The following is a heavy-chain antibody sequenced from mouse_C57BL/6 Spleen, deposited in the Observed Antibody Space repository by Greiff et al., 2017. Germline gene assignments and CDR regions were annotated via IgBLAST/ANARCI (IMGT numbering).Heavy chain of an antibody. CDR1: GYTFTSYW. J-gene: IGHJ1*03. D-gene: IGHD1-1*01. CDR2: IDPSDSYT. V-gene: IGHV1-59*01. CDR3: AGYYYGSNWYFDD. Sequence: LQQPGTSVKLSCKASGYTFTSYWLHWVKQRPGQGLEWIGVIDPSDSYTNYNQKFKGKATLTVDTSSSTAYMQLSSLTSEDSAVYYCAGYYYGSNWYFDDWGTGTTVTVSA.